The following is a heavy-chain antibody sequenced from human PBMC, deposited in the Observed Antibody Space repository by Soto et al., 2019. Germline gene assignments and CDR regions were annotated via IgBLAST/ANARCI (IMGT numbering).Heavy chain of an antibody. J-gene: IGHJ3*02. Sequence: PGESLKISCKGSGYRFTNFWIGWVRQMPGKGLEWMGIIYPGDSDIRYSPSFQGQVTISADKSINTAYLRWSSLKASDTAMYYCARQNGAFDIWGQGTMVTVSS. D-gene: IGHD2-8*01. V-gene: IGHV5-51*01. CDR3: ARQNGAFDI. CDR1: GYRFTNFW. CDR2: IYPGDSDI.